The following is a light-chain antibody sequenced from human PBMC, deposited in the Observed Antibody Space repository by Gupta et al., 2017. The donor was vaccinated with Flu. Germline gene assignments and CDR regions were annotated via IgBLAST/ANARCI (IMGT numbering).Light chain of an antibody. CDR2: GAF. CDR3: QQYNNWPPWT. Sequence: APLSGSPGERAPLPCKASPGVSSNLARYPQKPGQAPRLLIYGAFTRATGNPGRFRGRWSGTEFTLTIRSLQSEDFAVYYCQQYNNWPPWTFGQGTKVEIK. V-gene: IGKV3-15*01. J-gene: IGKJ1*01. CDR1: PGVSSN.